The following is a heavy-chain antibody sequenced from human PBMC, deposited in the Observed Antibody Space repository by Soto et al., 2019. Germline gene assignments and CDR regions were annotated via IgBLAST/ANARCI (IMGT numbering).Heavy chain of an antibody. D-gene: IGHD1-1*01. Sequence: SETLSLTCAVYGGSFSGYYWSWIRQPPGKGLEWIGEINHSGSTNYNPSLKSRVTISVDTSKNQFSLKLSSVTAADTAVYYCARGRDWNYVDYWGQGTLVTVSS. V-gene: IGHV4-34*01. CDR2: INHSGST. CDR3: ARGRDWNYVDY. CDR1: GGSFSGYY. J-gene: IGHJ4*02.